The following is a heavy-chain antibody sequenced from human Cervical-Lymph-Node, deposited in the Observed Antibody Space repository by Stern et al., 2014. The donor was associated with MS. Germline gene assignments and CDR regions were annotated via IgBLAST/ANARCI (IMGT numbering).Heavy chain of an antibody. J-gene: IGHJ4*02. V-gene: IGHV1-2*02. Sequence: VQLVQYGAEAKKPGASEKVSCKASAYTITDYYTHWERQAPGHGLERLGWINPNSGGTYSAQKFQGRLTMTRDASISTAYMELSSLRSDDTAVYYCARGGGYSYSTLDYWGQGTQVTVSS. D-gene: IGHD3-10*01. CDR3: ARGGGYSYSTLDY. CDR2: INPNSGGT. CDR1: AYTITDYY.